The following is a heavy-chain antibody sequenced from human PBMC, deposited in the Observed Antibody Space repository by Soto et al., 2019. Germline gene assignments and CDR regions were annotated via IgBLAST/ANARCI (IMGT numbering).Heavy chain of an antibody. CDR2: INGRGDDT. J-gene: IGHJ3*01. CDR3: AKKEEYDYVVGKSNLD. V-gene: IGHV3-23*01. D-gene: IGHD3-16*01. CDR1: GITFSSYA. Sequence: PGGSLRLSCAASGITFSSYAMSLVRQAPGKWLEWVSSINGRGDDTFYADSVKGRFTISRENSKNTLYLQMNSLRAEDTALYYGAKKEEYDYVVGKSNLDWGQGTMVNVSS.